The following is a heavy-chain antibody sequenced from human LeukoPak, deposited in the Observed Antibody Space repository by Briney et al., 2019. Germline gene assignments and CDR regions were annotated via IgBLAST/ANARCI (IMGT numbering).Heavy chain of an antibody. Sequence: SVKVSCKASGGTFSSYAISWVRQAPGQGLEWMGGIIPIFGTANYAQKFQGRVTITTDESTSTAYMELSSLRSEDTAVCYCARDYGGSSSAAFDIWGQGTMVTVSS. CDR3: ARDYGGSSSAAFDI. J-gene: IGHJ3*02. CDR2: IIPIFGTA. CDR1: GGTFSSYA. D-gene: IGHD6-6*01. V-gene: IGHV1-69*05.